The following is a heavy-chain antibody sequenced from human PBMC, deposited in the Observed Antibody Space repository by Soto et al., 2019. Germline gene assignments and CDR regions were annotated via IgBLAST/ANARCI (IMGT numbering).Heavy chain of an antibody. CDR2: IYSSGTT. V-gene: IGHV4-59*01. D-gene: IGHD1-26*01. Sequence: TLSLTCTVSGVSISGYYWSWIRQPPGKGLEWIGYIYSSGTTNYNPSLKSRVTISLDTSKNQFSLKLTSVTAADTAVYYCAVGHTSGSYYGHALFWGQGTLVTVSS. CDR1: GVSISGYY. J-gene: IGHJ4*02. CDR3: AVGHTSGSYYGHALF.